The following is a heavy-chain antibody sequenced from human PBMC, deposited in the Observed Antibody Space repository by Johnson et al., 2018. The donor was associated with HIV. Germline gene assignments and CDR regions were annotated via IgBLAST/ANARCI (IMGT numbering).Heavy chain of an antibody. CDR2: IYGGDRT. CDR1: GLSVSGTY. V-gene: IGHV3-66*01. CDR3: ARVLGTSDAFDI. D-gene: IGHD1-1*01. J-gene: IGHJ3*02. Sequence: VQLVESGGGLVQPGGSLRLSCATSGLSVSGTYMSWVRQAPGKGLEWVSVIYGGDRTYYADSVKGRFTISRDNAKNSLYLQMNSLRAEDTAVYYCARVLGTSDAFDIWGQGTMVTVSS.